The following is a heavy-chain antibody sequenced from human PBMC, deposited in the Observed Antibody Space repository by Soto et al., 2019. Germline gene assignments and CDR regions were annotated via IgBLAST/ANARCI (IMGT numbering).Heavy chain of an antibody. D-gene: IGHD3-10*01. CDR1: GFTFSSYA. V-gene: IGHV3-23*01. CDR2: ISGDGGST. CDR3: AKPGGLIRTAGSHYLHY. Sequence: EVQLLESGGDLVQPGGSLRLSCAASGFTFSSYAMSWVRQAPGKGLEWVSAISGDGGSTYFADSVRGRFTISRDSSRDTLYLQMNSLRAEDTAVYYCAKPGGLIRTAGSHYLHYWGQGTLVTVSS. J-gene: IGHJ4*02.